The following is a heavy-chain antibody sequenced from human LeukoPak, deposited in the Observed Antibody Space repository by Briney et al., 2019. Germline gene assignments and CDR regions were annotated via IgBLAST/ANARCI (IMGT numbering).Heavy chain of an antibody. D-gene: IGHD1-26*01. Sequence: GGSLRLSCAASGFTFSTYGMHWVRQAPGKGLEWVAHILFDGSNKNYADSLKGRLTTSRDNSKNTLYLQIDSLRAEDSAVYYRARDRSKGGYFDFWGQGTLVTVSS. CDR3: ARDRSKGGYFDF. V-gene: IGHV3-33*01. J-gene: IGHJ4*02. CDR1: GFTFSTYG. CDR2: ILFDGSNK.